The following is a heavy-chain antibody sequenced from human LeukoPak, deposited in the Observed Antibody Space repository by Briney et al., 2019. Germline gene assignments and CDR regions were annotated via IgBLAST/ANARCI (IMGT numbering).Heavy chain of an antibody. V-gene: IGHV1-46*01. CDR1: GYTFTSHY. CDR2: INPSSGST. J-gene: IGHJ4*02. D-gene: IGHD3-3*01. Sequence: GASVKVSCKASGYTFTSHYMHWVRQAPGQGLEWMGIINPSSGSTSYPQKFQGRVTMTRDTSTSTVYMELSSLRSEDTAVYYCAAPGATGFVGNFWSGPLDIWGQGTLVTVSS. CDR3: AAPGATGFVGNFWSGPLDI.